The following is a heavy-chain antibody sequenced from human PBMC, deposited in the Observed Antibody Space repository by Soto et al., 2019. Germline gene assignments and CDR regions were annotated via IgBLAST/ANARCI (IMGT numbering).Heavy chain of an antibody. D-gene: IGHD5-12*01. CDR3: ARDGYNYGGGFDY. CDR1: GYTFTSYG. J-gene: IGHJ4*02. Sequence: ASVKFSCKASGYTFTSYGISWVRQAPGQGLEWMGWINPNSGGTNYAQKFQGRVTMTRDTSISTAYMELSRLRSDDTAVYYCARDGYNYGGGFDYWGQGTLVTVSS. V-gene: IGHV1-2*02. CDR2: INPNSGGT.